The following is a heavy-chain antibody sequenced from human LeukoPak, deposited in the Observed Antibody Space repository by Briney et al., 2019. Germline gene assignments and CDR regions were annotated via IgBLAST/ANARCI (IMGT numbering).Heavy chain of an antibody. CDR2: INPNSGGT. Sequence: ASVKVSCKASGYTFTGYYMHWVRQAPGQGLEWMGWINPNSGGTNYAQKFQGRVTMTRDTSISTAYMELSRLRSDDTAVYYCARSGSSGYSDNGAFDIWGQGTMVTVSS. V-gene: IGHV1-2*02. D-gene: IGHD3-22*01. J-gene: IGHJ3*02. CDR3: ARSGSSGYSDNGAFDI. CDR1: GYTFTGYY.